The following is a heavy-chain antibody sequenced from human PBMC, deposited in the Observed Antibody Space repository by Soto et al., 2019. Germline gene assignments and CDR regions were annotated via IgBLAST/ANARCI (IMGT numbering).Heavy chain of an antibody. J-gene: IGHJ4*02. CDR2: ISADGNSE. V-gene: IGHV3-30*03. CDR3: ARESEDLTSNFDY. Sequence: PGGSLRLSCVVSGVTFSNSDMQWVRQAPGKGLEWVAMISADGNSEDYAASVKGRFTVSRENSKNTLYLQMDSLRAEDTAVYYRARESEDLTSNFDYWGQGTLVTVSS. CDR1: GVTFSNSD.